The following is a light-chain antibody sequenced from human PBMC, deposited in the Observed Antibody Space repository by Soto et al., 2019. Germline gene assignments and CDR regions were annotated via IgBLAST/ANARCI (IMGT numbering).Light chain of an antibody. Sequence: QSVLTQPPSVSGAPGQRVTISCTGSSXNIGAGYDVHWYQQLPGTAPKLLIYGNSNRPSGVPDRFSGSKSGTSASLAITGLQAEDEADYYCQSYESSLSAVVFGGGTKVTVL. CDR3: QSYESSLSAVV. J-gene: IGLJ2*01. CDR2: GNS. V-gene: IGLV1-40*01. CDR1: SXNIGAGYD.